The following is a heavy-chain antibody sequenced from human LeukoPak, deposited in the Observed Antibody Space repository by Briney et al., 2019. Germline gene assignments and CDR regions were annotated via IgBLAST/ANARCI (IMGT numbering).Heavy chain of an antibody. V-gene: IGHV3-23*01. CDR1: GFTLSTYA. J-gene: IGHJ4*02. CDR2: TSSSDAGT. D-gene: IGHD2-2*01. CDR3: ATGPEPAAMVFDF. Sequence: GGSLRLSCAASGFTLSTYAMSWVRQTPGKGLEGVAATSSSDAGTYHADSGRGRFTISRDNSKNTLYLQMDSLKTDDTAVYYCATGPEPAAMVFDFWGQGTLVTVSS.